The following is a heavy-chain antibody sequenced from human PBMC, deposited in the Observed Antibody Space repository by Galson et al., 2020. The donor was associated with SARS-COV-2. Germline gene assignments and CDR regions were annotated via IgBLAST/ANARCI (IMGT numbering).Heavy chain of an antibody. CDR1: GFTFSSYA. CDR3: AKDSGLLLFGELLFHYYGMDV. Sequence: GGSLRLSCAASGFTFSSYAMSWVRQAPGKGLEWVSAISGSGGSTYYADSVKGRFTISRDNSKNTLYLQMNSLRAKDTAVYYCAKDSGLLLFGELLFHYYGMDVWGQGTTVTVSS. J-gene: IGHJ6*02. V-gene: IGHV3-23*01. CDR2: ISGSGGST. D-gene: IGHD3-10*01.